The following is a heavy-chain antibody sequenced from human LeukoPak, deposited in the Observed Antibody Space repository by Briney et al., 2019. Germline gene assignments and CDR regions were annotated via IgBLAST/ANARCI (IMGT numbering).Heavy chain of an antibody. J-gene: IGHJ4*02. CDR2: INHSGST. Sequence: SQTLSLTCAVYAGSSSGYYWGCTRQPPGEGREWIGEINHSGSTNYHPTLRAQAPLSVDPSRDQFSLKLGAVNAATTPVYFCARGRGVAVAGTKTRGVDAFDYWGQGTLVSVSS. V-gene: IGHV4-34*01. D-gene: IGHD6-19*01. CDR1: AGSSSGYY. CDR3: ARGRGVAVAGTKTRGVDAFDY.